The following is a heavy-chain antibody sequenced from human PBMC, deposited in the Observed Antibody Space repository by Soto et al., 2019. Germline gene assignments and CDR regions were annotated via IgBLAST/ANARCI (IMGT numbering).Heavy chain of an antibody. CDR3: ARQTDMVRGATDFDY. CDR1: GGSISSSSYY. D-gene: IGHD3-10*01. V-gene: IGHV4-39*01. J-gene: IGHJ4*02. CDR2: IYYSGST. Sequence: SETLSLTCTVSGGSISSSSYYWGWIRQPPGKGLEWIGSIYYSGSTYYNPSLKSRVTISVDTSKNQFSLKLSSVTAADTAVYYCARQTDMVRGATDFDYWGQGTLVTVSS.